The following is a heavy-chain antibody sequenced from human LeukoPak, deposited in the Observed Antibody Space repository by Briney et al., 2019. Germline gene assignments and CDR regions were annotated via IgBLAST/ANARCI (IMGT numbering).Heavy chain of an antibody. Sequence: PGGSLRLSCAASGLTFSSHWMHWVRQAPGKGLEWVSAISESGGETYHADSVKGRFTISRDTSKSTLYLQLNSLRAEDTAIYYCAKGIDSTGYYPFDYWGQGTLVTVSS. CDR1: GLTFSSHW. D-gene: IGHD3-22*01. CDR2: ISESGGET. J-gene: IGHJ4*02. CDR3: AKGIDSTGYYPFDY. V-gene: IGHV3-23*01.